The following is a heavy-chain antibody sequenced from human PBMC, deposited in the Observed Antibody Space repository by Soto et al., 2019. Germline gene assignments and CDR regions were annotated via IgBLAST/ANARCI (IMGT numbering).Heavy chain of an antibody. CDR2: IYDHEHHT. Sequence: GRHLRRSRGASGLTFATYAMHGARRPPAKGLERVAGIYDHEHHTYYGGPVKGRFSVNRGNTNNTQNLHMNTMRAEHTGVYYCAKAPYSSGSLKCGFDPWGQGTLVTVSS. CDR1: GLTFATYA. J-gene: IGHJ5*02. D-gene: IGHD6-19*01. CDR3: AKAPYSSGSLKCGFDP. V-gene: IGHV3-30-3*02.